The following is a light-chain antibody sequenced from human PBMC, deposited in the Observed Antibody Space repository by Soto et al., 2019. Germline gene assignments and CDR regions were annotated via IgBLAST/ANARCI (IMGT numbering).Light chain of an antibody. CDR1: SSNIGSNY. CDR3: AAWDDSLSGPV. V-gene: IGLV1-47*02. J-gene: IGLJ3*02. Sequence: QAVVTQPPSASGTPGQRVTISCSGSSSNIGSNYVYWYQQLPGTAPKLLIYSNNQRPSGVPDRFSGSKSDTSASLAISGLRSEDEADYYCAAWDDSLSGPVFGGGTKVTVL. CDR2: SNN.